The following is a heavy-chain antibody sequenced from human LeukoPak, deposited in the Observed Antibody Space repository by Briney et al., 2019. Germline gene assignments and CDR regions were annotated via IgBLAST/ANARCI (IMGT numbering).Heavy chain of an antibody. CDR1: GFTFSSYE. V-gene: IGHV3-48*03. CDR2: ISSSGSTI. CDR3: AKNQTPYY. J-gene: IGHJ4*02. Sequence: GGSLRLSCAASGFTFSSYEMNWVRQAPGQGLEWVSYISSSGSTIYYADSVKGRFTISRDNSKNTLYLQMNSLRAEDTAVYFCAKNQTPYYWGEGTLVTVSS.